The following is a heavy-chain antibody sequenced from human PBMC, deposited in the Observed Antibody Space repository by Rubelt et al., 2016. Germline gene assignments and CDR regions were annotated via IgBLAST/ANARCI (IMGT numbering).Heavy chain of an antibody. CDR2: IDPSDSYT. CDR1: GYSFTSYW. Sequence: EVQLVQSGAEVIKPGESLRISCKGSGYSFTSYWISWVRQMPGKGLEWMGRIDPSDSYTNYSPSFQGHVTIPADKSISTAYRQWSSLKASDTAMYYCARHAGDGGNSEDWFDPWGQGTLVTVSS. J-gene: IGHJ5*02. D-gene: IGHD4-23*01. V-gene: IGHV5-10-1*01. CDR3: ARHAGDGGNSEDWFDP.